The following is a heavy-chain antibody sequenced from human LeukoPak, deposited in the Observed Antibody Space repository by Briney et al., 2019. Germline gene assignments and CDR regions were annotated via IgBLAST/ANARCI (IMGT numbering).Heavy chain of an antibody. CDR1: GYTFTAYY. CDR2: INSNSGDT. J-gene: IGHJ4*02. D-gene: IGHD2-15*01. V-gene: IGHV1-2*02. CDR3: VRVSLSPLLPIDY. Sequence: ASVKVSCKASGYTFTAYYLHWVRQAPGQGLEWMGWINSNSGDTNSAQKFQGRVTLTRDTSITTAYMEMSSLSSDDTAVYYCVRVSLSPLLPIDYWGQGTLVTVTS.